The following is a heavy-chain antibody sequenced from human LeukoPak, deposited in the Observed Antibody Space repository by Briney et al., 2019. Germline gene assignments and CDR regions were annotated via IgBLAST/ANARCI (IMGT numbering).Heavy chain of an antibody. J-gene: IGHJ1*01. CDR1: GGSFSGYY. Sequence: PSETLSLTCAVYGGSFSGYYWSWIRQPPGNGLEWIGEINHSGSTNYNPSLTSRVTISVYTSKHPFSLKLSSVTAADPAVYYCARTYGSGSQRGYFQHWGQGTLVTVSS. V-gene: IGHV4-34*01. CDR3: ARTYGSGSQRGYFQH. CDR2: INHSGST. D-gene: IGHD3-10*01.